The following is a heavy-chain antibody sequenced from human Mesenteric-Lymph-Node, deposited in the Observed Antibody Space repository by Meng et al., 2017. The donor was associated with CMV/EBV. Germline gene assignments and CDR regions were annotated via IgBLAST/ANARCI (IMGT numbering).Heavy chain of an antibody. CDR2: IKEDGSEK. J-gene: IGHJ6*02. D-gene: IGHD2-2*01. Sequence: GESLKISCAASGFTFSSYAMSWVRQAPGKGLEWVANIKEDGSEKFYVGSVKGRFTISRDNAKNSLYLQMNSLRAEDTAVYYCARDCSSTSCYLYYYGMDVWGQGTTVTVSS. CDR3: ARDCSSTSCYLYYYGMDV. V-gene: IGHV3-7*01. CDR1: GFTFSSYA.